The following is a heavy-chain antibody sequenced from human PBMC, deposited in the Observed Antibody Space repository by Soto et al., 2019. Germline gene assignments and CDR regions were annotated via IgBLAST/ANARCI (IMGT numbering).Heavy chain of an antibody. J-gene: IGHJ3*02. CDR2: ISCNGGSI. D-gene: IGHD3-3*01. V-gene: IGHV3-9*01. CDR1: GFTFDDYA. Sequence: GGSLRLSCAASGFTFDDYAMHWVRQAPGKGLEWVSGISCNGGSIDYADSVKGRFTVSRDNSKSTLYLQMDSLRAEDTALYYCAKISINRNGIYDLFDIWGQGTMFPVSS. CDR3: AKISINRNGIYDLFDI.